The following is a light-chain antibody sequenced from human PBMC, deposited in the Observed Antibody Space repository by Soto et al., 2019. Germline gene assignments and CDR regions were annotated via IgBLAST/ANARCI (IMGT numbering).Light chain of an antibody. CDR2: ANS. V-gene: IGLV1-40*01. CDR1: SSNIGAGYD. Sequence: QSVLTQPPSVSGAPGQRVTISCTGSSSNIGAGYDVHWYQQLPGAAPKLLIYANSNRPSGVPDRFSGSKSGTSASLAITGLQAEDEADYYCQSYDISRSGFVLFGGGTKLTVL. J-gene: IGLJ2*01. CDR3: QSYDISRSGFVL.